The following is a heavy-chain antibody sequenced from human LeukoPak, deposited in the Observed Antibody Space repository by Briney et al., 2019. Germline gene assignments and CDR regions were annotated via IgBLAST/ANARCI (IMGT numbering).Heavy chain of an antibody. CDR2: ISNRGSTI. CDR1: GITFSSYE. J-gene: IGHJ4*02. CDR3: VRLHYSSSWIGAY. Sequence: GGSLRLSCAASGITFSSYEMNWVRQAPGKGLEWVSYISNRGSTIYYADSVKGRFTISRDNAKNSMYLQMNSLRAEDTAVYYCVRLHYSSSWIGAYWGQGTLVTVSS. V-gene: IGHV3-48*03. D-gene: IGHD6-13*01.